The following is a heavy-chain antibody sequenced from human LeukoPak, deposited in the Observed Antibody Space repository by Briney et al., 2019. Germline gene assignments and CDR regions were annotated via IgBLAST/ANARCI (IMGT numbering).Heavy chain of an antibody. CDR1: GGSISSYY. CDR3: AREGRYYDSSGYSDDAFDI. D-gene: IGHD3-22*01. J-gene: IGHJ3*02. V-gene: IGHV4-59*12. CDR2: SYYSGST. Sequence: SETLSLTCTVSGGSISSYYWSWIRQPPGKGLEWIGYSYYSGSTYYNPSLKSRVTISVDTSKNQFSLKLSSVTAADTAVYYCAREGRYYDSSGYSDDAFDIWGQGTLLTVSS.